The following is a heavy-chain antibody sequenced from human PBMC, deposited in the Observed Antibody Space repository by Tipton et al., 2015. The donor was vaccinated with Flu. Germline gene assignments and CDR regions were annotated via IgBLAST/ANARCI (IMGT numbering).Heavy chain of an antibody. CDR3: ARSMGGTTDY. J-gene: IGHJ4*02. CDR2: AYYRGST. CDR1: GDSISSSSYY. Sequence: TLSLTCTVSGDSISSSSYYWGWIRQPPGKGLEWIGNAYYRGSTYYNPSLKSRVTISVDTSKNQFSLKLSSVTAADTAVYYCARSMGGTTDYWGQGTLVTVSS. V-gene: IGHV4-39*01. D-gene: IGHD1-26*01.